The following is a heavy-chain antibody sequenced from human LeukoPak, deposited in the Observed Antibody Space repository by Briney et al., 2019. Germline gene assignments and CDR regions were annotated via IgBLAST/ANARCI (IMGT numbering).Heavy chain of an antibody. CDR2: IYYSGST. J-gene: IGHJ3*02. D-gene: IGHD3-22*01. CDR3: ARVASPGYYYDSSGYPHDAFDI. CDR1: GGSISSYY. V-gene: IGHV4-59*01. Sequence: PSETLSLTCTVSGGSISSYYWSWIRQPPGKGLEWIGYIYYSGSTNYNPSLKSRVTISVDTSKNQFSLKLSSVTAADTAVYYCARVASPGYYYDSSGYPHDAFDIWGQGIMVTVSS.